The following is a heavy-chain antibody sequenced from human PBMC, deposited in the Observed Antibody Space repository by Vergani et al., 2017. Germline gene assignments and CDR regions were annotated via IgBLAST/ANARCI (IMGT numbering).Heavy chain of an antibody. CDR1: GCTFSSYA. V-gene: IGHV1-69*01. J-gene: IGHJ4*02. Sequence: QVQLVQSGAEVKKPGSSVKVSCKASGCTFSSYAISWVRQAPGQGLEWMGGIIPIFGTANYAQKFQGRVTITADESTSTAYMELSSLRSEDTAVYYCARDARSVNYEIVTGYLNDWGQGTLVTVSS. CDR2: IIPIFGTA. CDR3: ARDARSVNYEIVTGYLND. D-gene: IGHD3-9*01.